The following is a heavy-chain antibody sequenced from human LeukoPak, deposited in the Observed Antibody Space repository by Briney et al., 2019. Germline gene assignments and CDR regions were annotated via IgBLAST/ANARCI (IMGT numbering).Heavy chain of an antibody. J-gene: IGHJ6*04. CDR3: ARDISARRMDV. CDR2: IWYDGSNK. Sequence: PGGSLRLSCAASGFTFSSHGMHWVRQALGKGLEWVAVIWYDGSNKEYADSVKGRFTISRDNSKNTVYLQMNSLRAEDTAVYYCARDISARRMDVWGKGTAVTVSS. V-gene: IGHV3-33*01. CDR1: GFTFSSHG. D-gene: IGHD6-25*01.